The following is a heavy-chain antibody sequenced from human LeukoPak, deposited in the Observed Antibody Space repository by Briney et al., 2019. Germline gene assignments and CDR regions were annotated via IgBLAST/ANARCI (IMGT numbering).Heavy chain of an antibody. D-gene: IGHD6-19*01. CDR1: GDSVSSKNGA. CDR3: ARDFGTTGWHTFDY. CDR2: TYYRSKWYN. Sequence: SQTLSLTCVASGDSVSSKNGAWNWIRQAPSIGLEWLGRTYYRSKWYNDYAESMEGRMTISQDTSKNQYSLHLNSVTPDDTAVYYCARDFGTTGWHTFDYWGQGTLVTVSS. J-gene: IGHJ4*02. V-gene: IGHV6-1*01.